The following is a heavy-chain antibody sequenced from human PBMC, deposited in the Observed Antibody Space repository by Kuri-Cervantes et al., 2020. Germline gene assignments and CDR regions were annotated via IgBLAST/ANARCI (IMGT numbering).Heavy chain of an antibody. CDR3: ARGYGGRWYYYYGMDV. CDR1: GFTFSSYW. J-gene: IGHJ6*02. V-gene: IGHV3-66*01. Sequence: GGSLRLSCAASGFTFSSYWMSWVRQAPGKGLEWVSVIYSGGSTYYADSVKGRFTISRDNSKNTLYLQMNSLRAEDTAVYYCARGYGGRWYYYYGMDVWGQGTTVTVSS. D-gene: IGHD4-23*01. CDR2: IYSGGST.